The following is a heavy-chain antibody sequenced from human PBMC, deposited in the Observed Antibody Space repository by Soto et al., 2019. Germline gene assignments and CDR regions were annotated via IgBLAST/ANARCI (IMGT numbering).Heavy chain of an antibody. CDR2: IYYSGST. V-gene: IGHV4-31*03. Sequence: PSETLLLTCTVSGCPISSGGDCWSLIRQHPGKGLEWIGYIYYSGSTYYNPSLKSRVTISVDTSKNQFSLKLSSVTAADTAVYYCARSPLVVPAANYYYYYMDVWGKGTTVTVSS. CDR3: ARSPLVVPAANYYYYYMDV. J-gene: IGHJ6*03. D-gene: IGHD2-2*01. CDR1: GCPISSGGDC.